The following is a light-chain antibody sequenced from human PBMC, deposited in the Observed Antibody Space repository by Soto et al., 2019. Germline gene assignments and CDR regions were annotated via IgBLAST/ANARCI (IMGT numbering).Light chain of an antibody. CDR1: QAISSRD. J-gene: IGKJ2*01. V-gene: IGKV3-20*01. CDR3: QKYETSPYT. Sequence: EVVLTQSPGTLSLSPGERASLSCRASQAISSRDLAWYQQRPGQAPRLLIYHSSARATGIPERFSASGSGTDFTLTISRLEPEDSAVYFCQKYETSPYTFGQGTKLEIK. CDR2: HSS.